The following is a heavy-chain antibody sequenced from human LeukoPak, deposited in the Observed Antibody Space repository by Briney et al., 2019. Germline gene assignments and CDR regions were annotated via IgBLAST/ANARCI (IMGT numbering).Heavy chain of an antibody. D-gene: IGHD3-10*01. V-gene: IGHV4-39*07. CDR1: GGSISSSSYY. J-gene: IGHJ3*02. Sequence: PSETLSLTCTVSGGSISSSSYYWGWIRQPPGKGLEWIGSIYYSGSTYYNPSLKSRVTISVDRSKNQFSLKLSSVTAADTAVYYCARDQGGYGGYAFDIWGQGTMVTVSS. CDR3: ARDQGGYGGYAFDI. CDR2: IYYSGST.